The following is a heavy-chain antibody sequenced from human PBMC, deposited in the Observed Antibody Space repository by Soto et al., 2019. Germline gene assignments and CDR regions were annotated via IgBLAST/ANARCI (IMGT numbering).Heavy chain of an antibody. CDR3: ARAFGYWRSTSGYTDLNWFDP. CDR1: GYTFTGYY. J-gene: IGHJ5*02. V-gene: IGHV1-2*04. CDR2: INPNSGGT. Sequence: ASVKVSCKASGYTFTGYYMHWVRHAPGQGLEWMGWINPNSGGTNYAQKFQGWVTMTRDTSISTAYMELSRLRSDDTAVYYCARAFGYWRSTSGYTDLNWFDPWGQGTLVTVSS. D-gene: IGHD2-2*02.